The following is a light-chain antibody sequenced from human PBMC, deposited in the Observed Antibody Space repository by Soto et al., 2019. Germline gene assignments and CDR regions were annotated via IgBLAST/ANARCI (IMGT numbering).Light chain of an antibody. CDR2: EVT. CDR1: SGDIGSYNR. Sequence: QSVLTQPASVSGSPGQSITISCTGTSGDIGSYNRVSWYQQHPGKAPKLIIYEVTDRPSGVSNRFSGSKSGNTASLTISGLQAEDEAEYYCSSFADSSARDYVFGSGTKLTVL. J-gene: IGLJ1*01. V-gene: IGLV2-14*01. CDR3: SSFADSSARDYV.